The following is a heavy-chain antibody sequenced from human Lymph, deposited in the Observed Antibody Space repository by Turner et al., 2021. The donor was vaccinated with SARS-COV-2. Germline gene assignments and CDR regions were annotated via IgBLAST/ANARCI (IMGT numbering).Heavy chain of an antibody. CDR2: ITFTSSYI. D-gene: IGHD2-21*02. V-gene: IGHV3-21*01. CDR1: GFTFSSYS. CDR3: ARGPPDFPYYFDY. J-gene: IGHJ4*02. Sequence: EVQLVESGGGTVKPGGSLRLSCAASGFTFSSYSMNWVRQAPGKVLEWVSSITFTSSYIYYADSVKGRFTISRDNAKNSLYLQMNSLRAEDTAVYYCARGPPDFPYYFDYWGQGTLVTVSS.